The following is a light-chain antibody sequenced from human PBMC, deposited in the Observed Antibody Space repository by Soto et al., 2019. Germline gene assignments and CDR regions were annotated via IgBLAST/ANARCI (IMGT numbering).Light chain of an antibody. CDR2: WAS. CDR1: QSVLYSSNNKNY. CDR3: QQYYSPWT. J-gene: IGKJ1*01. V-gene: IGKV4-1*01. Sequence: DIVMTQSPDSLAVSLGERATINCKSSQSVLYSSNNKNYLAWYQQKLGQPPKLLIYWASTRESGVPDRFSGSGSGKDFTLTIRSLQADDVAVYYCQQYYSPWTFGQGTKVELK.